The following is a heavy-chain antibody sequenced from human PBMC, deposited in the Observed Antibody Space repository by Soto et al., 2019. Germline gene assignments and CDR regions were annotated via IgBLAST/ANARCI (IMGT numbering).Heavy chain of an antibody. V-gene: IGHV4-61*06. J-gene: IGHJ4*02. CDR1: Y. D-gene: IGHD6-25*01. CDR2: IYYSATT. Sequence: YCRRILDRKRKGLEWIGYIYYSATTNYNPSLKSRVTISVDTSKYQFSLELTPVTAADSAVFLCPTADGGLGALLSLFDLWGQGTPVTVSS. CDR3: PTADGGLGALLSLFDL.